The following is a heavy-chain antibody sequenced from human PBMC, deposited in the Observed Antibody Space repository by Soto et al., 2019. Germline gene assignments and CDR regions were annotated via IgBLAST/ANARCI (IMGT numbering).Heavy chain of an antibody. CDR3: ARHVDAAGGRYFDL. CDR1: GASISSPSYY. V-gene: IGHV4-39*01. CDR2: ILYTGNT. Sequence: QLQLQESGPELVNPSETLSLPCTVSGASISSPSYYWSWIRQPPGTGLEWIASILYTGNTYYNPSLKGRVTISVDMSKNQCSLRLSSVTAADPPVYYCARHVDAAGGRYFDLWGRGPVVTVFS. J-gene: IGHJ2*01. D-gene: IGHD2-8*02.